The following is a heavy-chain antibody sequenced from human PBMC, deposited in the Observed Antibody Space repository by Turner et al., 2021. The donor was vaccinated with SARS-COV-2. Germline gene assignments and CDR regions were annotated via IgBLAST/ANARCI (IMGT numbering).Heavy chain of an antibody. CDR3: AIDFGIAAAGTIYQDN. V-gene: IGHV3-33*01. Sequence: QVLLLESGGGVVQPGRSLRLSCAASGFIFSSYGMHWVRQAPGKGLEWVVVIHYDGRKKYYAASVRGRFTISRDNSKNRLYLEMNSLRAEDTALYYCAIDFGIAAAGTIYQDNWGQGTLVTVSS. CDR1: GFIFSSYG. CDR2: IHYDGRKK. J-gene: IGHJ4*02. D-gene: IGHD6-13*01.